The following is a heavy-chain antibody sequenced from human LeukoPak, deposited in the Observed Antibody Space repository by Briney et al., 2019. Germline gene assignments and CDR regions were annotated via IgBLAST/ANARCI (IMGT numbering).Heavy chain of an antibody. V-gene: IGHV1-2*02. Sequence: GASVKVSCKASGYTFTDYDIHWVRQAPGQGLEWMGWINPNSGGTNYAQKFQGRVTMTRDTSISTAYMDLSRLRSEDTAVYYCARYPYNYWDQGTLVTVSS. CDR3: ARYPYNY. CDR2: INPNSGGT. J-gene: IGHJ4*02. CDR1: GYTFTDYD. D-gene: IGHD2-2*02.